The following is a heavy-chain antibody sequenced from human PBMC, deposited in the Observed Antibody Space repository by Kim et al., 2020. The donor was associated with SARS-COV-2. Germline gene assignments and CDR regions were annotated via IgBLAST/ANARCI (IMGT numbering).Heavy chain of an antibody. J-gene: IGHJ5*02. CDR3: ARSPYSSSWYRGGKLNWFDP. V-gene: IGHV1-8*01. D-gene: IGHD6-13*01. CDR2: MNPNSGNT. CDR1: GYTFTSYD. Sequence: ASVKVSCKASGYTFTSYDINWVRQATGQGLEWMGWMNPNSGNTGYAQKFQGRVTMTRNTSISTAYMELSSLRSEDTAVYYCARSPYSSSWYRGGKLNWFDPWGQGTLVTVSS.